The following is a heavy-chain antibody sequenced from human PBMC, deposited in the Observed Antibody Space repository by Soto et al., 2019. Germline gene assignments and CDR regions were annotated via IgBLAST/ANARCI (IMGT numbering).Heavy chain of an antibody. CDR1: GGSISSGGYY. CDR3: ARAHYYDSSGYFGAFDI. V-gene: IGHV4-31*03. J-gene: IGHJ3*02. D-gene: IGHD3-22*01. Sequence: QVQLQESGPGLVKPSQTLSLTCTVSGGSISSGGYYWCWIRQHPGKGLEWIGYIYYSGSTYYNPSLKSRVTISVDTSKNQFSLKLSSVTAADTAVYYCARAHYYDSSGYFGAFDIWGQGTMVTVSS. CDR2: IYYSGST.